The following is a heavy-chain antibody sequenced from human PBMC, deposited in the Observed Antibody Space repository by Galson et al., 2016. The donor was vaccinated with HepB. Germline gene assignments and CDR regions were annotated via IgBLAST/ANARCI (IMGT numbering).Heavy chain of an antibody. V-gene: IGHV5-51*01. Sequence: QSGAEVKKPGESLKISCKGSGYLFSDYWIAWVRQMPGKSLEWLGMIFPSDSDTRYSTSFQGQATISADKSIMTAYLQWTSVKASDSGIYYCARRRRGGSYGGDMDVWGQGTTVIVSS. D-gene: IGHD3-16*01. CDR1: GYLFSDYW. CDR2: IFPSDSDT. CDR3: ARRRRGGSYGGDMDV. J-gene: IGHJ6*02.